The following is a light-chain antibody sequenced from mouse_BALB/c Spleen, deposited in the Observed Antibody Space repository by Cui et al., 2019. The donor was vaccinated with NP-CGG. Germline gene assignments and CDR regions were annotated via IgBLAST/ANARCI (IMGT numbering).Light chain of an antibody. J-gene: IGLJ1*01. CDR2: GTK. Sequence: QAVVTQEAALTTSPGETVTLTCRSSTGAVTTSNYANWVQEKPDHLFTGLIGGTKNRAPGVPARFSGSLIGDKAALTITGAQTEDEAIYICVLWYSNHWVFGGGTKLTVL. CDR3: VLWYSNHWV. CDR1: TGAVTTSNY. V-gene: IGLV1*01.